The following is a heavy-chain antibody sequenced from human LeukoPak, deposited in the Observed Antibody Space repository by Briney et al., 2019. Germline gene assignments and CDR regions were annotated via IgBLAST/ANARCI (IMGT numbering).Heavy chain of an antibody. Sequence: GGSPRLSCAASGFTLTNYWMSWVRQAPGKGLEWVANVKQDGSGEYYVDSVKGRFTISRDSAKNSLYLQMNGLRAEDTAVYYCARGDFDCWGQGTLVTVSS. CDR1: GFTLTNYW. V-gene: IGHV3-7*03. CDR2: VKQDGSGE. J-gene: IGHJ4*02. CDR3: ARGDFDC.